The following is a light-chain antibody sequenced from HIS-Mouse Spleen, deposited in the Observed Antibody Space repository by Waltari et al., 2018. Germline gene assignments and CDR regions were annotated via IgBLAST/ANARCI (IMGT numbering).Light chain of an antibody. CDR2: EGS. V-gene: IGLV2-23*01. J-gene: IGLJ2*01. CDR1: SSDVGGFNL. CDR3: CSYAGSSTLV. Sequence: QSALTQPAAASGSPGLSITISSTGTSSDVGGFNLVSWYQQHPGKAPKLMIYEGSKRPSGVSNRFSGSKSGNTASLTIAGLQAEDEADYYCCSYAGSSTLVFGGGTKLTVL.